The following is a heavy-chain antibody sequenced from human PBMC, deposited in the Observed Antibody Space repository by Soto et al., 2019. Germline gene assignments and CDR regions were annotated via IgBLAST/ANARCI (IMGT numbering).Heavy chain of an antibody. V-gene: IGHV3-23*01. J-gene: IGHJ4*02. CDR3: ARRGPGTYFDY. D-gene: IGHD6-13*01. CDR2: ISGSGDST. Sequence: GGSLRLSCAVSGFTFSAYAMNWVRQAPGKGLEWVSVISGSGDSTYYADSVKGRFTISRDNSKNTLYLQMNSLRAEDTAVYYCARRGPGTYFDYWGQGTLVTVSS. CDR1: GFTFSAYA.